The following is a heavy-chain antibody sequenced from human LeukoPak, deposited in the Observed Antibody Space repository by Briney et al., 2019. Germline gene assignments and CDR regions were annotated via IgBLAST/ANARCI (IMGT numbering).Heavy chain of an antibody. D-gene: IGHD3-16*01. CDR2: ISGSGGST. CDR3: AWGVTYYFDY. Sequence: PGGSLRLSCAVSGFTFSSYAMSWVRQAPGKGLEWVSAISGSGGSTYYADSVKGRFTISRDNSKNTLYLQMNSLRAEDTAVYYCAWGVTYYFDYWGQGTLVTVSS. V-gene: IGHV3-23*01. CDR1: GFTFSSYA. J-gene: IGHJ4*02.